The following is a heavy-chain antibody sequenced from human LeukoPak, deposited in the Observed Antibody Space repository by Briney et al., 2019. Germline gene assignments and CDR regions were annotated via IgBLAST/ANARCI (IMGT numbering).Heavy chain of an antibody. V-gene: IGHV4-61*02. CDR2: IYTNGGT. CDR3: AREPPGY. CDR1: GGSVTSGNYY. Sequence: PSETLSLTCTVSGGSVTSGNYYWNWIRQPAGEGLEWIGRIYTNGGTSYNPSPKSRVTISIGASKNQFSLKLSSVTAADTAVYYCAREPPGYWGQGILVTVSS. J-gene: IGHJ4*02.